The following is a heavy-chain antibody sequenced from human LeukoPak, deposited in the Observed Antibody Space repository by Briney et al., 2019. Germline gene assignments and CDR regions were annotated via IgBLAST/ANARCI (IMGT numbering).Heavy chain of an antibody. J-gene: IGHJ4*02. CDR2: ISAYNGNT. D-gene: IGHD3-10*01. CDR1: GYTFTSYG. Sequence: ASVKVSCKASGYTFTSYGISWVRQAPGQGLEWMGWISAYNGNTNYAQKLQGRVTMTTDTSTSTAYMELRSLRSDDTAVYYCARGSMVRGVINGLGDYWGQGTLVTVSS. V-gene: IGHV1-18*01. CDR3: ARGSMVRGVINGLGDY.